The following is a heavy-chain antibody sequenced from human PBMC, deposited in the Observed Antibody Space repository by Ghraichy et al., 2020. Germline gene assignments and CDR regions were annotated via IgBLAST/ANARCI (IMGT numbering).Heavy chain of an antibody. D-gene: IGHD3-9*01. CDR1: GFSLSTSGMR. J-gene: IGHJ6*02. V-gene: IGHV2-70*04. CDR2: IDWDDDK. Sequence: QTLSLTCTFSGFSLSTSGMRVSWIRQPPGKALEWLARIDWDDDKFYSTSLKTRLTITKDTSKNQVVLTMTNMDPVDTATYYCARSGPEGPRLVTGGYYYYGMDVWGQGTTVTVSS. CDR3: ARSGPEGPRLVTGGYYYYGMDV.